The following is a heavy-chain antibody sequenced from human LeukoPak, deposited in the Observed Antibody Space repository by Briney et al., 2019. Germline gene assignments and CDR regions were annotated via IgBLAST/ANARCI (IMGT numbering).Heavy chain of an antibody. D-gene: IGHD6-6*01. CDR3: ARVSSSVGGDYYYYMDV. V-gene: IGHV3-21*01. Sequence: RGSLRLSCAASGFTFSSYSMNWVRQAPGKGLEWVSSISSSSSYIYYADSVKGRFTISRDNAKNSLYLQMNSLRAEDTAVYYCARVSSSVGGDYYYYMDVWGKGTTVTVSS. CDR2: ISSSSSYI. CDR1: GFTFSSYS. J-gene: IGHJ6*03.